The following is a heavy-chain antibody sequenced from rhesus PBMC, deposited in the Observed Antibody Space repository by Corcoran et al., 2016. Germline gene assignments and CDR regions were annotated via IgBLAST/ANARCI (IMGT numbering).Heavy chain of an antibody. V-gene: IGHV4-93*01. D-gene: IGHD6-13*01. CDR3: ASGPLSQLDF. Sequence: QVQLQESGPAVVKPSEPLSLTCAVSGGSFSSSPWCNWIRPSPGGGLEWMGGIHGSVGHTEYNPSLKSRVTISKDTSKNQFSLTLTSVTAADTALYYCASGPLSQLDFWGQGVLLTVSS. J-gene: IGHJ4*01. CDR1: GGSFSSSPW. CDR2: IHGSVGHT.